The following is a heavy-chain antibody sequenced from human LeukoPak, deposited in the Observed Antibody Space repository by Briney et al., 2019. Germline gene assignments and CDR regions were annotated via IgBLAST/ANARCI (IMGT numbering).Heavy chain of an antibody. V-gene: IGHV1-8*01. Sequence: ASVKVSCKAAAYSFTSYDINWLRQAPGQGLEWMGWMNPNRGNTGYALKFEGRVTMTRNTSITTAYLELSSLRSEDTAVYYCARNLFGSGSYYQASFDYWGQGTRVTVSS. CDR2: MNPNRGNT. D-gene: IGHD3-10*01. CDR3: ARNLFGSGSYYQASFDY. J-gene: IGHJ4*02. CDR1: AYSFTSYD.